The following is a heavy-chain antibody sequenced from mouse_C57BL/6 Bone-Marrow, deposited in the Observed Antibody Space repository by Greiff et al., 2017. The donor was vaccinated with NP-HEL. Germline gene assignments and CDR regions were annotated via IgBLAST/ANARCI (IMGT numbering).Heavy chain of an antibody. CDR1: GYSITSGYY. CDR3: ARVAVVAPRYFDV. D-gene: IGHD1-1*01. Sequence: EVQLQESGPGLVKPSQSLSLTCSVTGYSITSGYYWNWIRQFPGNKLEWMGYISYDGSNNYNPSLKNRISITRDTSKNQFFLKLNSVTTEDTATYYCARVAVVAPRYFDVWGTGTTVTVSS. CDR2: ISYDGSN. J-gene: IGHJ1*03. V-gene: IGHV3-6*01.